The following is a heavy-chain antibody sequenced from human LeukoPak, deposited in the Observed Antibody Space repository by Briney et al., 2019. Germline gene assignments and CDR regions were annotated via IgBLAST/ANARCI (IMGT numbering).Heavy chain of an antibody. CDR1: GFIFSSYA. Sequence: GGSLRLSCAASGFIFSSYAMSWVRQAPGKGLEWVSAIGGSGDSTWYTDSVRGRFTISRDNSKSTLSLQMNSLRAEDTAIYYCAKHISSWYNFDCWGQGTLVTVSS. D-gene: IGHD6-13*01. CDR2: IGGSGDST. CDR3: AKHISSWYNFDC. J-gene: IGHJ4*02. V-gene: IGHV3-23*01.